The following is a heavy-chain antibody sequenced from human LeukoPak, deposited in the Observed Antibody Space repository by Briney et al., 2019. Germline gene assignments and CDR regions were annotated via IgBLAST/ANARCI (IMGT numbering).Heavy chain of an antibody. D-gene: IGHD3-10*01. Sequence: SETLSLTCTVSGGSISSYYWSWIRQPPGKGLEWIGYIYYSGSTSYNPSLKSRVTISVDTSKNQFSLKLSSVTAADTAVYYCARALNYGSGSYWYNWFDPWGQGTLVTVSS. CDR1: GGSISSYY. CDR3: ARALNYGSGSYWYNWFDP. J-gene: IGHJ5*02. CDR2: IYYSGST. V-gene: IGHV4-59*01.